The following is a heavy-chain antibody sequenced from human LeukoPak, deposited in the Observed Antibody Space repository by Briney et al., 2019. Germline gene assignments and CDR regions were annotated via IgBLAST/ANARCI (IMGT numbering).Heavy chain of an antibody. CDR1: GYTFTRNG. CDR2: IIPIFGTA. D-gene: IGHD3-22*01. Sequence: SVKVSCKASGYTFTRNGINWVRQAPGQGLEWMGGIIPIFGTANYAQKFQGRVTITTDESTSTAYMELSSLRSEDTAVYYCARDPPSEDSSRYYFDYWGQGTLVTVSS. V-gene: IGHV1-69*05. J-gene: IGHJ4*02. CDR3: ARDPPSEDSSRYYFDY.